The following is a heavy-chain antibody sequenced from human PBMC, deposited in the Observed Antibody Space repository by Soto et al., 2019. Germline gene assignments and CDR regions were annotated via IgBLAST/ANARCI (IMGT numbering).Heavy chain of an antibody. Sequence: SGPTLVNPTQTLTLTCTFSGFSLSTSGMCVSWIRQPPGKALEWLALIDWDDDKYYSTSLKTRLTISKDTSKNQVVLTMTNMDPVDTATYYCARIRFRGSGPIGGWFDPWGQGTLVTVSS. CDR3: ARIRFRGSGPIGGWFDP. V-gene: IGHV2-70*01. CDR2: IDWDDDK. CDR1: GFSLSTSGMC. J-gene: IGHJ5*02. D-gene: IGHD2-15*01.